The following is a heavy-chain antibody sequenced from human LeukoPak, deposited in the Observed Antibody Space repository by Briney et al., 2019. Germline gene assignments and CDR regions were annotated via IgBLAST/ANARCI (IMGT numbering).Heavy chain of an antibody. Sequence: ASVKVSCKASGYTFNNHYMYWVRQAPGQGLEWMGWISAYNGNTNYAQKLQGRVTMTTDTSTSTAYMELRSLRSDDTAVYYCARGGLLWFGELPPRYYYGMDVWGQGTTVTVSS. J-gene: IGHJ6*02. CDR2: ISAYNGNT. D-gene: IGHD3-10*01. CDR1: GYTFNNHY. CDR3: ARGGLLWFGELPPRYYYGMDV. V-gene: IGHV1-18*01.